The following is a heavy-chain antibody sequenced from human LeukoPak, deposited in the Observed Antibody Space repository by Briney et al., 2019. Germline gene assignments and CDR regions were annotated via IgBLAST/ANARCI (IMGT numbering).Heavy chain of an antibody. CDR2: MNPNSGGT. Sequence: GASVKVSCKASGYTFTSYDINWVRQATGQGLEWMGWMNPNSGGTNYAQKFQGRVTMTRDTSISTAYMELSRLRSDDTAVYYCARDYYDSSGYYTRGVDYWGQGTLVTVSS. CDR1: GYTFTSYD. V-gene: IGHV1-2*02. J-gene: IGHJ4*02. CDR3: ARDYYDSSGYYTRGVDY. D-gene: IGHD3-22*01.